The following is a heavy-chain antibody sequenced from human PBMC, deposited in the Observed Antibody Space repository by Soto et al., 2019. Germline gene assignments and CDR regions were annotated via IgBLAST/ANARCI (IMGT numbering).Heavy chain of an antibody. D-gene: IGHD3-10*01. J-gene: IGHJ4*02. CDR3: ARGITMVRGIILDYFDY. CDR2: ISYDRSNK. Sequence: QVQLVESGGGVVQPGKSLRLSCAASGFTFSSYAMHWVRKAPGKGLEWVAVISYDRSNKYYADSVKGRFTISRDNSKNTLYLQMNSLRVEDTAVYYCARGITMVRGIILDYFDYWGQGTLVTVSS. CDR1: GFTFSSYA. V-gene: IGHV3-30-3*01.